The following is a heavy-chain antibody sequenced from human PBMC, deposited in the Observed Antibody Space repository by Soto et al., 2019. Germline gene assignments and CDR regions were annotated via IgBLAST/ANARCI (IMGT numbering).Heavy chain of an antibody. D-gene: IGHD3-9*01. CDR3: ARARKYYDILTGYFPYNWFDP. J-gene: IGHJ5*02. CDR2: INHSGST. CDR1: GGSFSGYY. V-gene: IGHV4-34*01. Sequence: PSETLSLTCAVYGGSFSGYYWSWIRQPPGKGLEWIGEINHSGSTNYNPSLKSRVTISVDTSKNQFSLKLSSVTAADTAVYYCARARKYYDILTGYFPYNWFDPWGQGTLVTVSS.